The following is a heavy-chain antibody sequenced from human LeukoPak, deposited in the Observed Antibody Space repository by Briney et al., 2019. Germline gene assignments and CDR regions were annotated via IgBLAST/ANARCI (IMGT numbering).Heavy chain of an antibody. J-gene: IGHJ1*01. Sequence: TSETLSLTCAVYGGSFSGYYWSWIRQPPGKGLEWIGEINHSGSTNYNPSLKSRVTISVDTSKNQFSLKLSSVTTADTAVYYCARGPWTEYFQYWGQGTLVTVSS. CDR3: ARGPWTEYFQY. V-gene: IGHV4-34*01. CDR1: GGSFSGYY. CDR2: INHSGST.